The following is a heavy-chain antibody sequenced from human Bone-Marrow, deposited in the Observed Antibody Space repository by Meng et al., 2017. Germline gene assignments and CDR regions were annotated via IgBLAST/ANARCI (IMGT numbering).Heavy chain of an antibody. Sequence: SVKVSCKASGGTFSSHAISWVRQAPGQGLEWMGGIIPIFGTANYAQKFQGRVTITADESTSTAYMELSSLRSEDTAVYYCAIYCSGGSCYSRYFDYWGQGTLVTVSS. CDR1: GGTFSSHA. J-gene: IGHJ4*02. D-gene: IGHD2-15*01. CDR2: IIPIFGTA. V-gene: IGHV1-69*13. CDR3: AIYCSGGSCYSRYFDY.